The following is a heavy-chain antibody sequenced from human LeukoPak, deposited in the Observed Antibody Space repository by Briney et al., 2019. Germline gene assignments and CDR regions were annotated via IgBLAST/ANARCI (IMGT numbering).Heavy chain of an antibody. D-gene: IGHD1-26*01. CDR1: GGSISSYC. CDR3: ARAYSGSYYWYFDL. V-gene: IGHV4-59*01. CDR2: IYYSGST. J-gene: IGHJ2*01. Sequence: SETLSLTCTVSGGSISSYCWSWIRQPPGKGLEWIGYIYYSGSTNYNPSLKSRVTISVDTSKNQFSLKLSSVTAADTAVYYCARAYSGSYYWYFDLWGRGTLATVSS.